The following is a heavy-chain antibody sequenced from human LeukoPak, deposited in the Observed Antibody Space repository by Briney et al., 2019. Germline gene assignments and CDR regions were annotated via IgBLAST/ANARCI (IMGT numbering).Heavy chain of an antibody. CDR1: GGSISSSNW. CDR3: ARVPPTYCGGDCYFFFDY. D-gene: IGHD2-21*02. V-gene: IGHV4-4*02. CDR2: IYHSGST. J-gene: IGHJ4*02. Sequence: SETLSLTCAVSGGSISSSNWWSWVRQPPGKGLEWIGEIYHSGSTNYNPSLKSRVTISVDKSKNQFSLKLSSVTAADTAVYYCARVPPTYCGGDCYFFFDYWGQGTLVTVSS.